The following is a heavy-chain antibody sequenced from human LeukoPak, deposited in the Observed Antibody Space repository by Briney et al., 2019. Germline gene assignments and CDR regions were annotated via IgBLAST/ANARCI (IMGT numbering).Heavy chain of an antibody. CDR1: GGSISSYY. Sequence: PSETLSLTCTVSGGSISSYYWSWIRQPPGKGLEWIGYIYYDGTTSYNPSLTGRVAISVDTSKDHFSLKLSSVTAADTAVYYCARRTTAAAIDYWGQGTLVTVSS. V-gene: IGHV4-59*08. J-gene: IGHJ4*02. D-gene: IGHD6-13*01. CDR2: IYYDGTT. CDR3: ARRTTAAAIDY.